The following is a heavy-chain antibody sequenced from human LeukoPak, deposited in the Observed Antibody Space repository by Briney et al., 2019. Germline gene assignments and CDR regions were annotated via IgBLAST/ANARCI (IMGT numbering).Heavy chain of an antibody. V-gene: IGHV3-7*01. CDR2: INQDGSAK. CDR1: GLTLSDYW. Sequence: GGSLRLSCEASGLTLSDYWMSWVRQAPGKGLEWVANINQDGSAKYYVDSVKGRFTITRDNADSSLYLQMNALRADDTPMYYCATSHHTSSGQNFDYWGQGTLVSVSP. D-gene: IGHD6-25*01. CDR3: ATSHHTSSGQNFDY. J-gene: IGHJ4*02.